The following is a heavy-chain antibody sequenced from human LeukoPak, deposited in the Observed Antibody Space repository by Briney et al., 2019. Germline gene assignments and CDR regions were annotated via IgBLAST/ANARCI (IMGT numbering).Heavy chain of an antibody. CDR2: IGTASDT. Sequence: GGSLRLSCAASGFTFSSFDMHWVRQPTGQGLEWVSTIGTASDTYYPGSVEGRFTLSRDNAKNSLYLQMNSLTAGDTAVYYCARGPPRGKYYYMDVLGKGTTVTVSS. D-gene: IGHD1-1*01. J-gene: IGHJ6*03. CDR1: GFTFSSFD. V-gene: IGHV3-13*01. CDR3: ARGPPRGKYYYMDV.